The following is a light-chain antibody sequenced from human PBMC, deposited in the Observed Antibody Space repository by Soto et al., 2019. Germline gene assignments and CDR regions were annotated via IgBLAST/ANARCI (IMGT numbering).Light chain of an antibody. CDR1: QSITSY. Sequence: DIQMTQSPSSLSACVGDRVTITCRASQSITSYLNWYQQKPGKAHKLLIYAASSLQSGLPSRFSGSGSGTDFPLTISSLQPEDFATYYCQQSYSTLVTFGQGTKVDIK. CDR3: QQSYSTLVT. CDR2: AAS. V-gene: IGKV1-39*01. J-gene: IGKJ1*01.